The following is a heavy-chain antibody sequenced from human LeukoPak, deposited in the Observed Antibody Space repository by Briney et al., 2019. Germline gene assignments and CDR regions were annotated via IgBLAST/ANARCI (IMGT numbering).Heavy chain of an antibody. CDR3: ARNAYFGINNRMDV. CDR1: GGSFGDFY. D-gene: IGHD2/OR15-2a*01. CDR2: INHSGYP. J-gene: IGHJ6*02. V-gene: IGHV4-34*01. Sequence: KPSETLSLTCAVSGGSFGDFYWSWIRQPPGKGLEWIGEINHSGYPNYYPSLKSRLTISVDTSKNQFSLRLSSVTAADTAVYYCARNAYFGINNRMDVWGQGTTVTVS.